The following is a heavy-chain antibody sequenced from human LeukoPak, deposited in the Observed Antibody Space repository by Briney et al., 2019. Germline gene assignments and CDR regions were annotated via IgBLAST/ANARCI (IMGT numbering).Heavy chain of an antibody. CDR3: ASTIQQPVDY. CDR2: IYTSGST. V-gene: IGHV4-61*02. CDR1: GGSISSGSYY. Sequence: PSETLSLTCTVSGGSISSGSYYWSWIRQPAGKGLEWIGRIYTSGSTNYNPSLKSRVTISVDTSKNQFSLRLSSVTAADTAVYYCASTIQQPVDYWGQGTLVTVSS. J-gene: IGHJ4*02. D-gene: IGHD6-13*01.